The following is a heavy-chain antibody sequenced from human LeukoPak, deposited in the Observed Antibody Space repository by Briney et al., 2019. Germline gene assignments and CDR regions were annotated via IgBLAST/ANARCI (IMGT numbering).Heavy chain of an antibody. D-gene: IGHD6-13*01. V-gene: IGHV4-59*01. Sequence: SETLSLTCTVSGGSISSYYWSWIRQPPGKGLEWIGYIYYSGSTNYKPPLHSRVTISVDTSKNQFSLKLSSVTAADTAVYYCARGGYSSSWYLNYWGQGTLVTVSS. CDR3: ARGGYSSSWYLNY. CDR1: GGSISSYY. J-gene: IGHJ4*02. CDR2: IYYSGST.